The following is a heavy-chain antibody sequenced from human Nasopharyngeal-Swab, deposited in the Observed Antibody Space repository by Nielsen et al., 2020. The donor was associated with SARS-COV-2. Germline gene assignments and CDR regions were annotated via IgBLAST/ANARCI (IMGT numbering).Heavy chain of an antibody. CDR2: IVGDSSEI. CDR1: GFTFSYYA. Sequence: GGSLRLSCAASGFTFSYYAMNWVRRAPGKGLEWVSGIVGDSSEIYYADSVKGRFTISRDNSRNTLYLQMNSLRGEDTAIYYCMKDRISGDGEWLGDHWGQGVLVTVSS. V-gene: IGHV3-23*01. D-gene: IGHD2-21*01. CDR3: MKDRISGDGEWLGDH. J-gene: IGHJ4*02.